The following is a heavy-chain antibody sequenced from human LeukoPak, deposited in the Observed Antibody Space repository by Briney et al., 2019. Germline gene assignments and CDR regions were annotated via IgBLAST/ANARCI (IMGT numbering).Heavy chain of an antibody. J-gene: IGHJ5*02. CDR3: ARDGSYYYDSSGPFDP. D-gene: IGHD3-22*01. CDR2: IYTSGST. V-gene: IGHV4-4*07. CDR1: GGSISSYY. Sequence: SETLSLTCTVSGGSISSYYWSWIRQPAGKGLEWIGRIYTSGSTNYNPSLKSRVTMSVDTSKNQFSLKLSSVTAADTAVYYCARDGSYYYDSSGPFDPWGQGTLSPSPQ.